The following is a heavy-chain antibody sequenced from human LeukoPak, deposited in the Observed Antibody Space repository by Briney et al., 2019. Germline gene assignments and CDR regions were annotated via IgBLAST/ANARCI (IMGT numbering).Heavy chain of an antibody. CDR2: INTNTGNP. V-gene: IGHV7-4-1*02. CDR1: GYTFTSYA. Sequence: ASVKVSCKASGYTFTSYAMNWVRQAPGQGLEWMGWINTNTGNPTYAQGFTGRFVFSLDTSVSTAYLQISSLKAEDTAVYYCAGEVRGYDLPFWFDYWGQGTLVTVSS. CDR3: AGEVRGYDLPFWFDY. D-gene: IGHD5-12*01. J-gene: IGHJ4*02.